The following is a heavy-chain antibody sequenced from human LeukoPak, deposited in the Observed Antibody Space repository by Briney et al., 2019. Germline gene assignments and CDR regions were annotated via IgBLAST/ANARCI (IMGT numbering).Heavy chain of an antibody. CDR2: ISYDGSNK. Sequence: PGGSLRLSCAASGFTFSGYGMHWVRQAPGKGLEWVAVISYDGSNKYYADSVKGRFTISRDNSKNTLYLQMNSLRAEDTAVYYCAHGAMYQLDYWGQGTLVTVSS. V-gene: IGHV3-30*03. CDR3: AHGAMYQLDY. J-gene: IGHJ4*02. CDR1: GFTFSGYG. D-gene: IGHD2-2*01.